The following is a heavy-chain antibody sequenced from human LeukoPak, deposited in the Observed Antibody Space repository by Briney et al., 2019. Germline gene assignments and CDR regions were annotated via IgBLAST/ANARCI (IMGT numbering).Heavy chain of an antibody. D-gene: IGHD4-11*01. CDR2: LNQDGSEK. CDR1: GFTFSNYW. J-gene: IGHJ4*02. V-gene: IGHV3-7*05. CDR3: AKMYSNGFDY. Sequence: GGSLRLSCAASGFTFSNYWMRWVRQAPGKGLEWVASLNQDGSEKYYVDSVKGRLTISRDNAKNSLSLQMNSLGGEDTAVYYCAKMYSNGFDYWGQGTLVTVSS.